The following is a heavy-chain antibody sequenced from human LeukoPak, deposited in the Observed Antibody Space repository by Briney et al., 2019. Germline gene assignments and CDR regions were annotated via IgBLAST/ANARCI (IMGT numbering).Heavy chain of an antibody. CDR1: GFTVSSNY. D-gene: IGHD3-22*01. J-gene: IGHJ4*02. Sequence: GGSLRLSCAASGFTVSSNYMTWVRQAPGKGLEWVSVIYSGGNTYYADSVKGRFTISRDNSKNTLYLLMHSLRAEDTAVYYCARLDSSGYRSFDYWGQGTLVTVSS. CDR2: IYSGGNT. V-gene: IGHV3-53*01. CDR3: ARLDSSGYRSFDY.